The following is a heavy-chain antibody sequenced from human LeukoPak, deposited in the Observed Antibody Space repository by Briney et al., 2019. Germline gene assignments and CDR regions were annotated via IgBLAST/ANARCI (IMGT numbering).Heavy chain of an antibody. CDR1: GYTFTNYW. CDR2: IYPGDSRT. Sequence: GESLKISCEAFGYTFTNYWIGWVRQIPGKGLEWMGVIYPGDSRTRYNPSFQGQVTISADKSVNTAYLQWSRLKASDTAIYYVVCRDLLSTSFGPWGQGTLVTVSS. CDR3: VCRDLLSTSFGP. J-gene: IGHJ5*02. D-gene: IGHD3-16*01. V-gene: IGHV5-51*01.